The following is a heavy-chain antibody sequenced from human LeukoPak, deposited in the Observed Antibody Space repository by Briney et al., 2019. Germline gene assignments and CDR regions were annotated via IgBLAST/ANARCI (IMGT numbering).Heavy chain of an antibody. CDR3: ARLYYDSRGYYWFDR. J-gene: IGHJ5*02. CDR2: IYHSGST. Sequence: SETLSLTCTVSGGSIISTSFYWGWIRQPPGKGLAWLGSIYHSGSTYDNPSLKSRVTISVDRSKNQSSLKLSSVTAADTAVYYCARLYYDSRGYYWFDRWGQGTLVTVSS. V-gene: IGHV4-39*01. CDR1: GGSIISTSFY. D-gene: IGHD3-22*01.